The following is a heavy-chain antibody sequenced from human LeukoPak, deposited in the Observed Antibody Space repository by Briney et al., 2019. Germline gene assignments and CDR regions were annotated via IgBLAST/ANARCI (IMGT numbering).Heavy chain of an antibody. J-gene: IGHJ4*02. CDR1: GGSFSGYY. Sequence: ETLSLTCAVYGGSFSGYYWSWIRQPPGKGLEWVSAISGSGGSTYYADSVKGRFTISRDNSKNTLYLQMNSLRAEDTAVYYCAKSRISTMVRGVGGLIDYWGQGTLVTVSS. CDR2: ISGSGGST. D-gene: IGHD3-10*01. CDR3: AKSRISTMVRGVGGLIDY. V-gene: IGHV3-23*01.